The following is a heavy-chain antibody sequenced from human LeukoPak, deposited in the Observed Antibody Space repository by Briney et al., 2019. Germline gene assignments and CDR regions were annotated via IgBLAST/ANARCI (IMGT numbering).Heavy chain of an antibody. D-gene: IGHD2-15*01. CDR2: IFSGGTSM. V-gene: IGHV3-21*01. CDR1: GFTFSTYS. CDR3: ARKGYCSGSNCYSDYFFYMDV. J-gene: IGHJ6*03. Sequence: GGSLRLSCAASGFTFSTYSMNWVSQAPGKGLEWVSSIFSGGTSMYYADSVKGRFTISRDNAKDSLYLQMDSLRVEDTAVYYCARKGYCSGSNCYSDYFFYMDVWGKGTTVTVSS.